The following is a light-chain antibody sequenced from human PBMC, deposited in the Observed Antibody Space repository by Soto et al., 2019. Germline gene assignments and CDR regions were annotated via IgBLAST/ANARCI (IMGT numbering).Light chain of an antibody. Sequence: QAVVTQPPSASGAPGQRVTFSCSGSGSNIGSNTVNWYQQVPGAAPKLLIYFNDQHPTGVADRFSGSKSGASASLAISGVQPDDEADYSCSAWDDSLSGRVFGGGTKLTVL. CDR1: GSNIGSNT. J-gene: IGLJ3*02. V-gene: IGLV1-44*01. CDR2: FND. CDR3: SAWDDSLSGRV.